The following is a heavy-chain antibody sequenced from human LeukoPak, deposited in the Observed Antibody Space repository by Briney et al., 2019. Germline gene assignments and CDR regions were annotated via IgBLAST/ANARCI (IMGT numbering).Heavy chain of an antibody. D-gene: IGHD3-22*01. J-gene: IGHJ4*02. CDR1: GYTFTSYY. V-gene: IGHV1-46*01. CDR2: INPSGGST. Sequence: ASVKVSCKASGYTFTSYYMHWVRQAPGQGLEWMGIINPSGGSTSYAQKFQGRVTMTRDTSTSTVYMELSSLRSEDTAVYYCARESPRSVVVITNGVDYWGQGTLVTVSS. CDR3: ARESPRSVVVITNGVDY.